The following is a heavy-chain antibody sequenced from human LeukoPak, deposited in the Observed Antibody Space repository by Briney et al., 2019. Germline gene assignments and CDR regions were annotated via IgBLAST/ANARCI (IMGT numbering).Heavy chain of an antibody. J-gene: IGHJ4*02. CDR3: ARLCSSTSCDTVD. Sequence: SETLSLTCTVSGGSISSSSYYWGWIRQPLGKGLEWIGSIYYSGSTYYNPSLKSRVAISVDTSKNQFSLKLSSVTAADTAVYYCARLCSSTSCDTVDWGQGTLVTVSS. CDR2: IYYSGST. CDR1: GGSISSSSYY. D-gene: IGHD2-2*01. V-gene: IGHV4-39*01.